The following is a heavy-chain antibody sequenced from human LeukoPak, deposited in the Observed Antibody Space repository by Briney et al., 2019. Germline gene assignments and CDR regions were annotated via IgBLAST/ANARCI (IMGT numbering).Heavy chain of an antibody. Sequence: GGSLRLSCAASGFTFSSYSMNWVRQAPGKGLEWVSSISSSSSYIYYADSVKGRFTISRDNAKNSLYLQMNSLRAEDTAVYYCARSIAAAGDDYWGQGPLVTVPS. CDR2: ISSSSSYI. J-gene: IGHJ4*02. CDR3: ARSIAAAGDDY. D-gene: IGHD6-13*01. CDR1: GFTFSSYS. V-gene: IGHV3-21*01.